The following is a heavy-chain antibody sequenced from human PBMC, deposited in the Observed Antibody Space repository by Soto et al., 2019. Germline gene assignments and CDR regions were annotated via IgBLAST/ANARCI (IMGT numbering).Heavy chain of an antibody. J-gene: IGHJ4*02. D-gene: IGHD3-22*01. CDR1: GGSISSGDYY. CDR2: IYYSGST. V-gene: IGHV4-30-4*01. Sequence: SETLSLTCTVSGGSISSGDYYWSWIRQPPGKGLEWIGYIYYSGSTYYNPSLKSRVTISVDTSKNQFSLKLSSVTAADTAVYYCASQTYYYDSSGYYSYYFDYWGQGTLVTVSS. CDR3: ASQTYYYDSSGYYSYYFDY.